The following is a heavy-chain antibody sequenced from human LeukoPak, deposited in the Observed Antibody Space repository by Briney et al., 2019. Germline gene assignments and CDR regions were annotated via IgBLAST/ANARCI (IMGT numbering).Heavy chain of an antibody. Sequence: SETLSLTCAVYGGSFSSYYWSWIRQPAGKGLEWIGRIYTSGSTNYNPSLKSRVTISVDTSKNQFSLKLSSVTAADTAVYYCARGGNYDSSGSFDYWGQGTLVTVSS. J-gene: IGHJ4*02. CDR2: IYTSGST. V-gene: IGHV4-59*10. D-gene: IGHD3-22*01. CDR1: GGSFSSYY. CDR3: ARGGNYDSSGSFDY.